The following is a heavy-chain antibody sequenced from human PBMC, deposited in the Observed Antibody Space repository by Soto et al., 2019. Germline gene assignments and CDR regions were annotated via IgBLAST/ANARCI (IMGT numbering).Heavy chain of an antibody. J-gene: IGHJ3*02. CDR3: AKDIAIFGVVTTADAFDI. CDR2: ISWNSGSI. D-gene: IGHD3-3*01. CDR1: GFTFDDYA. V-gene: IGHV3-9*01. Sequence: HPGGSLRLSCAASGFTFDDYAMHWVRQAPGKGLEWVSGISWNSGSIGYADSVKGRFTISRDNAKNSLYLQMNSLRAEDTALYYCAKDIAIFGVVTTADAFDIWGQGTMVTVSS.